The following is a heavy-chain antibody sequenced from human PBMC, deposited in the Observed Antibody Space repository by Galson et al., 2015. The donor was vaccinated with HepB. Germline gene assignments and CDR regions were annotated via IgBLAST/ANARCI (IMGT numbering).Heavy chain of an antibody. V-gene: IGHV1-2*02. CDR1: GYTFTGYY. J-gene: IGHJ5*02. D-gene: IGHD2-2*01. CDR2: INPNSGGT. Sequence: SVKVSCKASGYTFTGYYMHWVRQAPGQGLEWMGWINPNSGGTNYAQKFQGRVTMTRDTSISTAYMELSRLRSDDTAVYYCAGTPYCSSTSCYYWFDPWGQGTLVTVSS. CDR3: AGTPYCSSTSCYYWFDP.